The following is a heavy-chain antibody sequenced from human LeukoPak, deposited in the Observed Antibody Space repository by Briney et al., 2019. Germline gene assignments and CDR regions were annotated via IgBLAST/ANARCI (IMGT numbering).Heavy chain of an antibody. J-gene: IGHJ4*02. Sequence: SETLSLTCTVSGDSISSGDYYWSWIRQPAGKGLEWIGRISSSGSTNYNPSLKSRVTISVDTSKNQFSLKLSSVTAADTAVYYCARYVDSSGYITEGFDYWGQGTLVTVSS. CDR2: ISSSGST. CDR3: ARYVDSSGYITEGFDY. CDR1: GDSISSGDYY. D-gene: IGHD3-22*01. V-gene: IGHV4-61*02.